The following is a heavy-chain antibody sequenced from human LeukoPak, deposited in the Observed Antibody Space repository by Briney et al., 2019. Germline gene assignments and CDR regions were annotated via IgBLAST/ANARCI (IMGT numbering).Heavy chain of an antibody. Sequence: SQTLSLTCTVSGGSISNGNYYWSWIRQHPVKGLEWIAYIYYSGSTYYNPSLESRVTLSEDPSKNQFSLEVRSVTAADTAVYYCAREPLAAAGSRGWFDPWGRGTLVTVSS. CDR2: IYYSGST. CDR3: AREPLAAAGSRGWFDP. V-gene: IGHV4-31*03. CDR1: GGSISNGNYY. J-gene: IGHJ5*02. D-gene: IGHD6-13*01.